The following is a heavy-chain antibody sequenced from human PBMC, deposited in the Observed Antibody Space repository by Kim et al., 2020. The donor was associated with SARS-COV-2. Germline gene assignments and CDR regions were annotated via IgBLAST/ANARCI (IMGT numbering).Heavy chain of an antibody. Sequence: ASVKVSCKASGYTFTSYYMHWVRQAPGQGLEWMGIINPSGGSTSYAQKFQGRVTMTRDTSTSTVYMELSSLRSEDTAVYYCAREVPRVEWLLYYYYGMDVWGQGTKVPVSS. CDR2: INPSGGST. CDR1: GYTFTSYY. J-gene: IGHJ6*02. V-gene: IGHV1-46*01. D-gene: IGHD3-3*01. CDR3: AREVPRVEWLLYYYYGMDV.